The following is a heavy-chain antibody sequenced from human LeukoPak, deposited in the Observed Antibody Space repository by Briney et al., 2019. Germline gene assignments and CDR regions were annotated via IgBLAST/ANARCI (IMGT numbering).Heavy chain of an antibody. D-gene: IGHD3-22*01. CDR2: IYYSGST. J-gene: IGHJ4*02. CDR1: GDSISSYY. CDR3: QYYYDSSGYYSRDY. V-gene: IGHV4-59*12. Sequence: PSETLSLTCTVSGDSISSYYWSWIRQPPGKGLEWIGYIYYSGSTNYNPSLKSRVTISVDTSKNQFSLKLSSVTAADTAVYYCQYYYDSSGYYSRDYWGQGTLVTVSS.